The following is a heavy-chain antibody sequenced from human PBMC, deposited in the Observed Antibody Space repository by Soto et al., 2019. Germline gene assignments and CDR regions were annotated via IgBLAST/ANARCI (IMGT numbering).Heavy chain of an antibody. CDR1: GYTFTSYG. D-gene: IGHD3-3*01. V-gene: IGHV1-18*04. Sequence: QVQPVQSGAEVKKPGASVKVSCKASGYTFTSYGISWVRQAPGQGLEWMGWISAYNGNTNYAQKLQGRVTMTTDTSKSTGYMAPMSLRSHDTAVYYCASSSSPITIFGVAYYYGMDVWGQGTTVTVSS. CDR2: ISAYNGNT. CDR3: ASSSSPITIFGVAYYYGMDV. J-gene: IGHJ6*02.